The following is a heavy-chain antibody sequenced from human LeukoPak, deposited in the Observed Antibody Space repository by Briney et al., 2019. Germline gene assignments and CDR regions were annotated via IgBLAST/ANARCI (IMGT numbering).Heavy chain of an antibody. J-gene: IGHJ6*03. CDR3: ARISSFDLYYYYMDV. CDR1: GYSFTSYW. D-gene: IGHD6-6*01. CDR2: IYPGDSDT. V-gene: IGHV5-51*01. Sequence: GESLKISCKGSGYSFTSYWIGWVRQMPGKGLEWMGIIYPGDSDTRYSPSFQGQVTISADKSISTAYLQWSSLKASDTAMYYCARISSFDLYYYYMDVWGKGTTVTVSS.